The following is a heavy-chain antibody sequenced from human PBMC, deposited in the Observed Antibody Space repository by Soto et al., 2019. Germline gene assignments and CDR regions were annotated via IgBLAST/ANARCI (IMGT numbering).Heavy chain of an antibody. J-gene: IGHJ4*02. D-gene: IGHD6-6*01. Sequence: EVQLVESGGGLVQPGGSLRLSCAASGFTFSNYWMSWVRQAPGKGLEWVANMKQDGSVKYFVDSVKGRFTVSRDNAKNSQFLQMNSLRVEDTAVYYCARSGYSSSSFDYWGQGTLVTVSS. CDR1: GFTFSNYW. CDR2: MKQDGSVK. V-gene: IGHV3-7*05. CDR3: ARSGYSSSSFDY.